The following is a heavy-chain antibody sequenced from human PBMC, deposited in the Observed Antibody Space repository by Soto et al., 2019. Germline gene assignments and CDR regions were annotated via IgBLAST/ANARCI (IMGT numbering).Heavy chain of an antibody. CDR1: GYTLTSYY. Sequence: ASVKVSCKPSGYTLTSYYIHWVRQAPGQGLEWMGVINPGDARRNYAQKFQGRVTMTRDTSTSTIYMELSGLRSEDTAVYYCARDQGRYWGQGTLVTVSS. V-gene: IGHV1-46*01. CDR3: ARDQGRY. J-gene: IGHJ4*02. CDR2: INPGDARR.